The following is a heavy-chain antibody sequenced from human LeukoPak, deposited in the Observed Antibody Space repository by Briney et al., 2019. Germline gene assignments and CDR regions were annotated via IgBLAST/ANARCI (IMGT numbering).Heavy chain of an antibody. CDR3: ARDNIVGATRRRFDY. Sequence: SETLSLTCTVSGGSISSSSYYWGWIRQPPGKGLEWIGNIYYSGSTYYNPSLESRVTISVDTSKNQFSLKLSSVTAADTAVYYCARDNIVGATRRRFDYWGQGTLVTVSS. CDR2: IYYSGST. V-gene: IGHV4-39*02. CDR1: GGSISSSSYY. J-gene: IGHJ4*02. D-gene: IGHD1-26*01.